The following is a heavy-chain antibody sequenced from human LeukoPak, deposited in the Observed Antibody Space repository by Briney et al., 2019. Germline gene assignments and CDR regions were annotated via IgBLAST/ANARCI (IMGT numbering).Heavy chain of an antibody. Sequence: GGSLRLSCVASGFTFSSYGMHWVRQAPGKGLEWVAVISYDGSNKYYADSVKGRFTISRDNSKNTLYLQMNSLRAEDTAVYYCAKDTGSSGWYEEVDYWGQGTLVTVSS. D-gene: IGHD6-19*01. CDR2: ISYDGSNK. CDR1: GFTFSSYG. V-gene: IGHV3-30*18. CDR3: AKDTGSSGWYEEVDY. J-gene: IGHJ4*02.